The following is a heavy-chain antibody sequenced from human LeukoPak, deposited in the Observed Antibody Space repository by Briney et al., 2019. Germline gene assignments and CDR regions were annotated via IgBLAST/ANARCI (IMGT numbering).Heavy chain of an antibody. V-gene: IGHV3-53*01. Sequence: GGSLRLSCAASAFTISGNYMSWVRQAPGKGLEWVSVVYSGGNTYYADSVKGRFTISRDNSKNTLYLQMNSLRAEDTAVYYCARDNDYDILTGDTNGYWGQGTLVTVSS. CDR2: VYSGGNT. J-gene: IGHJ4*02. D-gene: IGHD3-9*01. CDR1: AFTISGNY. CDR3: ARDNDYDILTGDTNGY.